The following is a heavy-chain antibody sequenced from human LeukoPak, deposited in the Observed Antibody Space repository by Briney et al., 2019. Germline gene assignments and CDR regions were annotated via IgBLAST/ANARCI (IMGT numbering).Heavy chain of an antibody. CDR3: ARDIAEGDYWRLDV. Sequence: ASLWVSCKAPGYTFSSSGISWGRHAPGQRLECMGWISAYNGNTKYAQKLEGRVTMTTDTSTSTAYMELRSLRSDDTAVYYCARDIAEGDYWRLDVRGQGTLVTV. CDR2: ISAYNGNT. D-gene: IGHD4-17*01. V-gene: IGHV1-18*01. CDR1: GYTFSSSG. J-gene: IGHJ4*02.